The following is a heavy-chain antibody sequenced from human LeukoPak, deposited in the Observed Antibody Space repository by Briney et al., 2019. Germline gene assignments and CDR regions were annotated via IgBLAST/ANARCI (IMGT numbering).Heavy chain of an antibody. D-gene: IGHD2-2*01. J-gene: IGHJ5*01. Sequence: GGSLRLSCAASGFTFNNYAMSWVRQAPGKGLEWVSAISASGGTTYYADSVKGRFTISRDNSENTLFLQMNSLRAEDTAVYYCAKEPREYCSSTSCPNLFDSWGQGTLVTVSS. V-gene: IGHV3-23*01. CDR1: GFTFNNYA. CDR2: ISASGGTT. CDR3: AKEPREYCSSTSCPNLFDS.